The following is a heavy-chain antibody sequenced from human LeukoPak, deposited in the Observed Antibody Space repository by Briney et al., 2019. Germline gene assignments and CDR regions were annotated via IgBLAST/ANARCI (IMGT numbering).Heavy chain of an antibody. CDR1: GYPFTGYY. J-gene: IGHJ5*02. V-gene: IGHV1-2*02. CDR2: INPDSGVT. D-gene: IGHD1-26*01. CDR3: VRHVGATRDLDP. Sequence: GASVKVSCRASGYPFTGYYIHWVRQAPGQGLEWMGWINPDSGVTDHSQQFQGRVTMTRDTSINTAYMEVSSLRFDDTALYCCVRHVGATRDLDPWGQGTLVTVPS.